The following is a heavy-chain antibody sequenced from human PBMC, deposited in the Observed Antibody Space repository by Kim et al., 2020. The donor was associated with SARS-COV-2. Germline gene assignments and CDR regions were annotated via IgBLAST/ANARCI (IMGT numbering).Heavy chain of an antibody. D-gene: IGHD6-13*01. V-gene: IGHV4-39*07. Sequence: NPSLKRRVTISVYTSKNQFSLKLSSVTAADTALYYCAGKFSSSWFSFDYWGQGTLVTVSS. J-gene: IGHJ4*02. CDR3: AGKFSSSWFSFDY.